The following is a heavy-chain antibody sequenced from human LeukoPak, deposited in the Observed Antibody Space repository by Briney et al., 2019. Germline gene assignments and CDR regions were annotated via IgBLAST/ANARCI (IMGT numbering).Heavy chain of an antibody. CDR2: IYDSGSI. CDR1: CPSISSGDFH. D-gene: IGHD2-2*01. Sequence: MPSQTLSLTCTVSCPSISSGDFHSGWLRQPPWKGLQWFGSIYDSGSIYYNPSLKSRVTISEDTSKNQFSLKLSSVTAADTAVYYCARRYCSTISCLPYDYWGQGTLVTVSS. V-gene: IGHV4-30-4*01. CDR3: ARRYCSTISCLPYDY. J-gene: IGHJ4*02.